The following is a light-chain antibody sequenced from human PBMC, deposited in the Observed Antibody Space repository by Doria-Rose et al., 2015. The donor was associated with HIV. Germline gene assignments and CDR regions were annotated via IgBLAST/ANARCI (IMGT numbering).Light chain of an antibody. CDR3: QQFDSFPRT. CDR2: GAF. V-gene: IGKV1-9*01. CDR1: QGISRY. J-gene: IGKJ1*01. Sequence: TQSPSFLSASVGVRVTITCRASQGISRYLAWYQQKPGKAPTLLISGAFTLQSGVPSRFSGSGSGTEFTLTISSLQPEDFATYYCQQFDSFPRTFGQGTKVELK.